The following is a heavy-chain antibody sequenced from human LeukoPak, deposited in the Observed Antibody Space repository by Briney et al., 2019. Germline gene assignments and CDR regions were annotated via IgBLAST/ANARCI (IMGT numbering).Heavy chain of an antibody. CDR1: GFTFRSYA. Sequence: PGGSLRLSCAASGFTFRSYAMHWVRQAPGKGLEWVAVISYDGTNKYYADSVKGRFTISRDNSKNTLYLQMNSLRAEDTAVYYCAKDGGEYYHILTGYYPRLYYMDVWGKGTTVTISS. V-gene: IGHV3-30*18. D-gene: IGHD3-9*01. CDR3: AKDGGEYYHILTGYYPRLYYMDV. CDR2: ISYDGTNK. J-gene: IGHJ6*03.